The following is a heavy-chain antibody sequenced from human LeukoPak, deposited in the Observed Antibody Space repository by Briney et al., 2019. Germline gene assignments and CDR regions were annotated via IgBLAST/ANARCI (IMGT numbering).Heavy chain of an antibody. V-gene: IGHV1-8*01. CDR1: GYTYTSYD. CDR2: MNPNRGNT. J-gene: IGHJ6*03. D-gene: IGHD3-16*01. Sequence: GASVKVCCKASGYTYTSYDINWVRQAGGQGLEWMGWMNPNRGNTGYAQKFQGTVTMTRNTSISTAYMELSSLRSEDTAVYYCARGRGGFYYYYYMDVWGRGTTVTVSS. CDR3: ARGRGGFYYYYYMDV.